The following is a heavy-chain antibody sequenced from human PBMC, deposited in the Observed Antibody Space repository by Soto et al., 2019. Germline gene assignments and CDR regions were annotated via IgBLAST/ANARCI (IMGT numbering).Heavy chain of an antibody. CDR1: GYTFIRYG. D-gene: IGHD5-18*01. V-gene: IGHV1-18*04. CDR3: AREGNGYEDY. CDR2: ISGKNDKR. Sequence: QVQLVQSGGEIKKPGASVNVSCKASGYTFIRYGISWVRQAPGKGFEWMGWISGKNDKRNHAQKFRGRITMTTDTSTNTAYLEVRSLGSDDTAIYYCAREGNGYEDYWGQGTLVTVSS. J-gene: IGHJ4*02.